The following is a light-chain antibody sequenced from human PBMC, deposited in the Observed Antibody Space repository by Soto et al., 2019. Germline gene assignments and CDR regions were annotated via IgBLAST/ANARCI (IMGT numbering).Light chain of an antibody. V-gene: IGLV1-40*01. Sequence: QSVLTQPPSVSGAPGQRVTISCTGSSSNIGAGYDVHWYQQLPGTAPKLLIYGNSNRPSGVPDRFSGSKSGTSASLAITGLQAEDEADYYCQSSDSSLLGYVVFGGGTKLTVL. CDR1: SSNIGAGYD. CDR3: QSSDSSLLGYVV. CDR2: GNS. J-gene: IGLJ2*01.